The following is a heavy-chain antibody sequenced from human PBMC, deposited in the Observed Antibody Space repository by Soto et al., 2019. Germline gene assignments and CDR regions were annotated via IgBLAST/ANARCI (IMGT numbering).Heavy chain of an antibody. CDR2: IYYSGST. D-gene: IGHD3-22*01. CDR1: AGSISSYY. V-gene: IGHV4-59*01. CDR3: ARVNYYDSSGLGWFDP. J-gene: IGHJ5*02. Sequence: SETLSLTCTVSAGSISSYYWSWIRQPPGKGLEWIGYIYYSGSTNYNPSLKSRVTISVDTSKNQFSLKLSSVTAADTAVYYCARVNYYDSSGLGWFDPWGQGTLVTVSS.